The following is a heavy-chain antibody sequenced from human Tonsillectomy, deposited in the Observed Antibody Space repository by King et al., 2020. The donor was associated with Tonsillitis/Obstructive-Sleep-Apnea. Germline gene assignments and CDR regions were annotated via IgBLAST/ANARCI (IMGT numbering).Heavy chain of an antibody. V-gene: IGHV4-39*01. Sequence: QLQESGPGLVKPSETLSLTCTVSGGSISSSSYYWGWIRQPPGKGLEWIGSIYYSGSTYYNPSLKSRVTISVDTSKNQFSLKLSSVTAADTAVYYCASGGSYSYYFVYWGQGTLVTVSS. CDR3: ASGGSYSYYFVY. CDR1: GGSISSSSYY. D-gene: IGHD1-26*01. CDR2: IYYSGST. J-gene: IGHJ4*02.